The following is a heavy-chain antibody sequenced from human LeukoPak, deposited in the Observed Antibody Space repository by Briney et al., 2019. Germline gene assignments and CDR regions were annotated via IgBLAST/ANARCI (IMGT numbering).Heavy chain of an antibody. CDR1: AYTFSSYS. V-gene: IGHV3-48*01. Sequence: PGGSLRLSCAASAYTFSSYSMNWVRQAPGKGLEWVSYISSSSSTIYYADSVKGRFTISRDNAKNTLYLQMNSLRAEDTAVYYCAKDLVLDDYGDYVGAPGMDVWGQGTTVTVSS. J-gene: IGHJ6*02. CDR2: ISSSSSTI. CDR3: AKDLVLDDYGDYVGAPGMDV. D-gene: IGHD4-17*01.